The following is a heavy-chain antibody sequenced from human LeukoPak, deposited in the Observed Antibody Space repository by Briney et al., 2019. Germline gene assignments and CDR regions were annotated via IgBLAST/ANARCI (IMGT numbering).Heavy chain of an antibody. CDR1: GFTFSSYT. D-gene: IGHD3-3*01. Sequence: GGSLRLSCAASGFTFSSYTINWVRQAPGKGLEWVSSISSSSTYTYYADSVKGRFTISRDNAKNSLYLQMNSLRAEDTAVYYCARESATWLPFDYWGQGTLVTVSS. J-gene: IGHJ4*02. CDR3: ARESATWLPFDY. CDR2: ISSSSTYT. V-gene: IGHV3-21*01.